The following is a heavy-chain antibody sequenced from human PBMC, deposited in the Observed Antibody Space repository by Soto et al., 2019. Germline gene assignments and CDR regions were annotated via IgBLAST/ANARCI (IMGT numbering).Heavy chain of an antibody. Sequence: GGSLRLSCAASGFTFSSYLMHWVRQAPGKGLVCVSRINSDGISTIYADSVKGRFAISRDNAKNTLYLQMNSLRAEDTAVYYCARAGDMDVWGQGTTVTV. CDR2: INSDGIST. V-gene: IGHV3-74*01. J-gene: IGHJ6*02. CDR1: GFTFSSYL. CDR3: ARAGDMDV.